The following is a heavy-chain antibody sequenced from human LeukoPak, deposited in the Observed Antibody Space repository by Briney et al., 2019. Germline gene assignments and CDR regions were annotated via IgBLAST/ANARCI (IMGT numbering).Heavy chain of an antibody. Sequence: AGGSLRLSCAASGFTFDDYAMHWVRQAPGKGLEWVSGISWNSGSIGYADSVKGRFTISRDNAKNSLYLQMNSLRAEDMALYYCAKDSDSSGPNWFDPWGQGTLVTVSS. CDR1: GFTFDDYA. V-gene: IGHV3-9*03. J-gene: IGHJ5*02. CDR3: AKDSDSSGPNWFDP. D-gene: IGHD6-19*01. CDR2: ISWNSGSI.